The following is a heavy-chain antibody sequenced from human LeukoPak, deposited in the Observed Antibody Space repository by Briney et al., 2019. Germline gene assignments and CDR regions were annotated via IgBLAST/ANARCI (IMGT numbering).Heavy chain of an antibody. CDR2: INPSGGST. CDR3: ARTRGTRAEYFQH. V-gene: IGHV1-46*01. Sequence: ASVKVSCKASGYTFTSYYMHWVRQAPGQGLEWMGIINPSGGSTSYAQKFQGRVTMTRDTSTSTVYMELSSLRSEDTAVYYCARTRGTRAEYFQHWGRAPWSPSPQ. CDR1: GYTFTSYY. J-gene: IGHJ1*01.